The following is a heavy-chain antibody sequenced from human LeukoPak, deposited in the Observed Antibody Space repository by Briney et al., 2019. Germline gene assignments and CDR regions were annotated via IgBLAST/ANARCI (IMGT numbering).Heavy chain of an antibody. CDR3: ARDLRIAARPGWFDP. Sequence: SETLSLTCAVYGGSFSGYYWSWIRQPPGKGLEWIGEINHSGSTNYIPSLKSRVTISVDTSKNQFSLKLSSVTAADTAVYYCARDLRIAARPGWFDPWGQGTLVTVSS. D-gene: IGHD6-6*01. CDR1: GGSFSGYY. CDR2: INHSGST. V-gene: IGHV4-34*01. J-gene: IGHJ5*02.